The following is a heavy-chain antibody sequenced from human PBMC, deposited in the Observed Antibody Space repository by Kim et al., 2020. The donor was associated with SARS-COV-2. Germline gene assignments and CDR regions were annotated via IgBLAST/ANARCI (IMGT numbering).Heavy chain of an antibody. CDR2: FDPEDGET. V-gene: IGHV1-24*01. J-gene: IGHJ5*02. CDR3: ATATVFGVANWFDT. D-gene: IGHD3-3*01. CDR1: GYTLTELS. Sequence: ASVKVSCKVSGYTLTELSMHWVRQAPGKGLEWMGGFDPEDGETIYAQKFQGRVTMTEDTSTDTAYMELSSLRSEDTAVYYCATATVFGVANWFDTWGQGTLVTVSS.